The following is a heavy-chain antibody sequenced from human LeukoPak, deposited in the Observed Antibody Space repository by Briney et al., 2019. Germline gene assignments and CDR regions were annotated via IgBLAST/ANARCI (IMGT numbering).Heavy chain of an antibody. Sequence: SETLSLTCAVSGGSISSGGYSWSWIRQPPGKGLEWIGEINHSGSTNYNPSLKSRVTISVDTSKNQFSLKLSSVTAADTAVYYCARLRIVVVPAANYYYYYGMDVWGQGTTVTVSS. CDR3: ARLRIVVVPAANYYYYYGMDV. CDR2: INHSGST. D-gene: IGHD2-2*01. V-gene: IGHV4-30-2*01. CDR1: GGSISSGGYS. J-gene: IGHJ6*02.